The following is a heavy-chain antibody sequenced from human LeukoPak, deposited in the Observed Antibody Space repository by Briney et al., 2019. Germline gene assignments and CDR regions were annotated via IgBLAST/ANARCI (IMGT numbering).Heavy chain of an antibody. J-gene: IGHJ4*02. CDR2: INPSGGST. Sequence: ASVKVSCKASGYTFTSYYMHWVRQAPGQGLEWMGIINPSGGSTGYAQKFQGRVTMTRNTSISTAYMELSSLRSEDTAVYYCAVGFYDSSGYSDYWGQGTLVTVSS. V-gene: IGHV1-46*01. CDR3: AVGFYDSSGYSDY. CDR1: GYTFTSYY. D-gene: IGHD3-22*01.